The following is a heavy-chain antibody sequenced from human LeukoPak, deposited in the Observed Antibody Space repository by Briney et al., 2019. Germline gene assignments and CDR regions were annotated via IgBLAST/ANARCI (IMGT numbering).Heavy chain of an antibody. Sequence: GGSLRLSCAASGFTFSSYGMHWVRQAPGKGLEWVAVISYDGSNKYYADSVKGRFTISRDNSKNTLYLQMNSLRAEDTAVYYCAKLVATISQTYWGQGTLVTVSS. CDR3: AKLVATISQTY. V-gene: IGHV3-30*18. CDR1: GFTFSSYG. D-gene: IGHD5-12*01. CDR2: ISYDGSNK. J-gene: IGHJ4*02.